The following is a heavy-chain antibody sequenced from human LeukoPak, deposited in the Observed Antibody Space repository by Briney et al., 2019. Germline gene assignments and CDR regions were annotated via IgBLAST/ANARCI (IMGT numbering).Heavy chain of an antibody. D-gene: IGHD3-3*01. CDR3: ARVAFGLYVMDV. V-gene: IGHV3-21*01. CDR1: GFTFSTYS. J-gene: IGHJ6*02. CDR2: ISSDSNYI. Sequence: GGSPRLSCAASGFTFSTYSMNWVRQAPGKGLEWVSSISSDSNYIFYADSLKGRFTMSRDNAKSSLYLQMISLRAEDTAVYYCARVAFGLYVMDVWGQGTTVTVSS.